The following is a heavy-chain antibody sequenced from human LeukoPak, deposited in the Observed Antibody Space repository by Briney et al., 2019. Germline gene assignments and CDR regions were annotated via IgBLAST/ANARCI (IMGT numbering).Heavy chain of an antibody. CDR3: ARSVGFDP. J-gene: IGHJ5*02. Sequence: GGSLRLSCAASGFTLSSYWMHWVRQAPGKGLVWVSHIKSNGSSRSYADSVKGRFTIYRDNAKNTLYLQMNSLRAEDTAVYYCARSVGFDPWGQGTLVIVSS. V-gene: IGHV3-74*01. CDR1: GFTLSSYW. CDR2: IKSNGSSR.